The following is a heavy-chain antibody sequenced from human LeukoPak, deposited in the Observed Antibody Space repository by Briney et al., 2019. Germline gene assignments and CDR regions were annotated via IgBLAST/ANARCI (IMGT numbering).Heavy chain of an antibody. V-gene: IGHV4-34*01. CDR1: GGSFSGYY. CDR2: INHSGST. CDR3: ARESDY. J-gene: IGHJ4*02. Sequence: SETLSLTCAVYGGSFSGYYWSWIRQPPGKGLEWIGEINHSGSTNYNPSLKSRDTISVDTSKNQFSLKLSSVTAADTAVYYCARESDYWGQGTLVTVSS.